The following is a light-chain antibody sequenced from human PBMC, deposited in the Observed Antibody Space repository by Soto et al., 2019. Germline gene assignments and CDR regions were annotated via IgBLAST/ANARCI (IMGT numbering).Light chain of an antibody. Sequence: EIVLTQSPVTLSLSPGERATLSCRASQSVRTYLAWYQVKPGQAPRLLIYDASRRASGVPARFSGSGSGTDFTLTISSLEPEDFATYYCQQYNDSFRYTFGQGTKLQIK. CDR1: QSVRTY. CDR3: QQYNDSFRYT. J-gene: IGKJ2*01. V-gene: IGKV3-11*01. CDR2: DAS.